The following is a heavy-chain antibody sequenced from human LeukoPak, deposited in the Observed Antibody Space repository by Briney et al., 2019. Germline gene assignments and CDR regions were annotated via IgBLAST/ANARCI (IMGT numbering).Heavy chain of an antibody. V-gene: IGHV4-39*01. Sequence: SETLSLTCTVSGGSISSSSYYWGWIRQPPGKGLEWIGSIYYSGSTYYNPSLKSRVTISVDTSKNQFSLKLSSVTAADTAVYYCARGEDTYFDYWGQGTLVTVSS. CDR3: ARGEDTYFDY. J-gene: IGHJ4*02. D-gene: IGHD5-18*01. CDR2: IYYSGST. CDR1: GGSISSSSYY.